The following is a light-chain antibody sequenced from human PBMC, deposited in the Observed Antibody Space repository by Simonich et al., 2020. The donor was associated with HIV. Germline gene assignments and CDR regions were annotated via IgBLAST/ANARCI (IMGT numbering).Light chain of an antibody. CDR2: WTS. Sequence: DIVMTQSPDSLAVSLGERATINCKSSQSLLYSSNNKNYLAWYQQKPGQPPKLLICWTSIRESGVPDRFSGSGSVTDFTLTISSLHAEDVAVYYCQQYYSTPNTFGQGTKLEIK. CDR1: QSLLYSSNNKNY. V-gene: IGKV4-1*01. CDR3: QQYYSTPNT. J-gene: IGKJ2*01.